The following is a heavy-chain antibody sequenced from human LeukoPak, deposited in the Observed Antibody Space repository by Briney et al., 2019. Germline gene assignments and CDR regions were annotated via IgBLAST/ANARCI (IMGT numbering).Heavy chain of an antibody. CDR1: GFTFSSYS. V-gene: IGHV3-21*01. D-gene: IGHD3-10*01. J-gene: IGHJ4*02. CDR2: ISSSSSYI. CDR3: ARDIYGSGPPVGDTIDY. Sequence: GGSLRLSCAASGFTFSSYSMNWVRQAPGKWLEWVSSISSSSSYIYYADSVKGRFTISRDNAKNSLYLQVNSLRAEDTAVYYCARDIYGSGPPVGDTIDYWGQGTLVTVSS.